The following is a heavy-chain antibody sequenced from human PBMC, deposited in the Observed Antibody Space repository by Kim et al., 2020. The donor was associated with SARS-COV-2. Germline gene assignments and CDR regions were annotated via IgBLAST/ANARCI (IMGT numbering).Heavy chain of an antibody. D-gene: IGHD3-10*01. CDR2: ISYDGSNK. J-gene: IGHJ6*02. Sequence: GGSLRLSCAASGFTFSSYAMHWVRQAPGKGLEWVAVISYDGSNKYYADSVKGRFTISRDNSKNTLYLQMNSLRAEDTAVYYCARDLLGITMVRATYYYYGMDVWGQGTTVTVSS. CDR1: GFTFSSYA. V-gene: IGHV3-30*04. CDR3: ARDLLGITMVRATYYYYGMDV.